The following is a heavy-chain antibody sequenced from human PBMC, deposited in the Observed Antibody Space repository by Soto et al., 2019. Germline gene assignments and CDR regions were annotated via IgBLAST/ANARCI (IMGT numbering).Heavy chain of an antibody. CDR2: IYSGGST. CDR1: GFTVSSNY. CDR3: ASAEGYDSDWYFDL. J-gene: IGHJ2*01. D-gene: IGHD3-22*01. V-gene: IGHV3-53*01. Sequence: EVQLVESGGGLIQPGGSLRLSCAASGFTVSSNYMSWVRQAPGKGLEWVSVIYSGGSTYYADSVKGRFTISRDNSKYTLYLQMNSLRAEDTAVYYCASAEGYDSDWYFDLWGRGTLVTVSS.